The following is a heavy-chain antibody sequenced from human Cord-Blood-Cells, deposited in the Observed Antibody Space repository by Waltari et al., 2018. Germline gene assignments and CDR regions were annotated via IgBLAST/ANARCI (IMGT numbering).Heavy chain of an antibody. J-gene: IGHJ4*02. CDR3: ATPFIAAAGTGPFDY. D-gene: IGHD6-13*01. V-gene: IGHV4-39*05. CDR1: GGSISSSSYY. CDR2: IYYSGST. Sequence: QLQLQESGPGLVKPSETPSLTCTAPGGSISSSSYYWGWIRHPPGKGLEWIGSIYYSGSTYYNPSLKSRVTISVDTSKNQFSLKLSSVTAADTAVYYCATPFIAAAGTGPFDYWGQGTLVTVSS.